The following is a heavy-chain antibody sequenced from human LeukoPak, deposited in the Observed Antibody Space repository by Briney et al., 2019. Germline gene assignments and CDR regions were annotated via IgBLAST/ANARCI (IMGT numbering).Heavy chain of an antibody. J-gene: IGHJ3*02. D-gene: IGHD5-18*01. CDR1: GGSINSGSYY. CDR3: AIEYSYGYSDAFDI. CDR2: IYYRGST. V-gene: IGHV4-39*07. Sequence: SETLSLTCTVSGGSINSGSYYWGWIRQPPGKGLEWIGSIYYRGSTNYNPSLKSRVTISVDTSKNQFSLKLSSVTAADTAVYYCAIEYSYGYSDAFDIWGQGTMVTVSS.